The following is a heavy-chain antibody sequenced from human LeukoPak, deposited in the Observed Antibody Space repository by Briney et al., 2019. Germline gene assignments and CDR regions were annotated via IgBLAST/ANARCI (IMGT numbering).Heavy chain of an antibody. CDR3: AKDYRPHDFWSGLVDY. Sequence: GRSLRLSCAASGFTFSNYGMHWVRQAPGKGLEWVTLISYDGSNKYYADSVKGRFTISRDNSKNTLYLQMNSLRAEDTAVYYCAKDYRPHDFWSGLVDYWGQGTLVTVSS. D-gene: IGHD3-3*01. J-gene: IGHJ4*02. CDR1: GFTFSNYG. CDR2: ISYDGSNK. V-gene: IGHV3-30*18.